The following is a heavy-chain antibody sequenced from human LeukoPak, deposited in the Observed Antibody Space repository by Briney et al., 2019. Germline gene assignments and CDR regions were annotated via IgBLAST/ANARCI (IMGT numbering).Heavy chain of an antibody. J-gene: IGHJ5*02. V-gene: IGHV1-2*02. CDR3: ARAAGGRPNPNWFDP. CDR1: GYTFTGYY. Sequence: VASVKVSCKASGYTFTGYYMHWVRQAPGQGLEWMGWINPNSGGTNYAQKFQGRVTMTRDTSISTAYMELSRLRSDDTAVYYCARAAGGRPNPNWFDPWGQGTLVTVSS. CDR2: INPNSGGT.